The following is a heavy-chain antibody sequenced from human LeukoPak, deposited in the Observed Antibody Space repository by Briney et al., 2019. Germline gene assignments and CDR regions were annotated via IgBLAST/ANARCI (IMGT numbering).Heavy chain of an antibody. CDR3: AKDGSGWYLSDS. CDR2: ISGNGGYT. V-gene: IGHV3-23*01. Sequence: GGSLRLSCAASGFTFSSYAMSWVRQAPGKGLEWVSSISGNGGYTYHADSVKGRCTISRDNSKNTLYLQMNSLRAEDTAVYYCAKDGSGWYLSDSWGQGTLVTVSS. D-gene: IGHD6-19*01. CDR1: GFTFSSYA. J-gene: IGHJ4*02.